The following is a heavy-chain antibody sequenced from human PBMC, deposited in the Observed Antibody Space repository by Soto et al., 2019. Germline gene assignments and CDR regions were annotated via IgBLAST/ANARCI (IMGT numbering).Heavy chain of an antibody. V-gene: IGHV4-39*01. D-gene: IGHD2-2*01. CDR2: LYYRGST. J-gene: IGHJ5*02. CDR3: ASREIVVVPAARNH. Sequence: QLQLQESGPGLVKPSETLSLTCTVSGGSISSSSYYWGWIRQPPGKGLEWIGSLYYRGSTYSNPPLKSRVTISVDTSKIQFSLKLSSVTAADTAVYYCASREIVVVPAARNHWGQGTLVTVSS. CDR1: GGSISSSSYY.